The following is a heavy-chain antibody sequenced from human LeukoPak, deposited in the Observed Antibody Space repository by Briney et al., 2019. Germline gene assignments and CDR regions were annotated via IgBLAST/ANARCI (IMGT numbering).Heavy chain of an antibody. D-gene: IGHD2-2*01. V-gene: IGHV3-21*01. CDR1: GLTFSSYS. CDR2: ISSSSSYI. CDR3: ARDGSYCSSTSCYPDAAFDI. Sequence: GGSLRLSCAASGLTFSSYSMNWVRQAPGKGLEWVSSISSSSSYIYYADSVKGRFTISRDNAKNSLYLQMNSLRAEDTAVYYCARDGSYCSSTSCYPDAAFDIWGQGTMVTVSS. J-gene: IGHJ3*02.